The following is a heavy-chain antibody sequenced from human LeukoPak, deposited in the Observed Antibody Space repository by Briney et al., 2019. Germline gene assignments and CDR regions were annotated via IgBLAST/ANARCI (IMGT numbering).Heavy chain of an antibody. V-gene: IGHV1-46*01. J-gene: IGHJ4*02. CDR1: GYTFTTYY. CDR2: INPSGGST. CDR3: ARNLYSSGYYVQGPWDY. Sequence: ASVKVSCTASGYTFTTYYMHWVRQAPGQGLEWMGMINPSGGSTSYAQKFQGRVTMTRDTSTSTVYMELSSLRSEDTAVYYCARNLYSSGYYVQGPWDYWGQGTLVTVSS. D-gene: IGHD3-22*01.